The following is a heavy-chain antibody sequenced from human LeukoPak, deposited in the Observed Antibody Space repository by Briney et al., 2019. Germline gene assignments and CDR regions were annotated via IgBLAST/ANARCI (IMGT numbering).Heavy chain of an antibody. CDR1: GGSFSGYY. V-gene: IGHV4-34*01. D-gene: IGHD2-2*01. CDR2: INHSGST. CDR3: ARLTRHIVVVPAAMPQFDP. J-gene: IGHJ5*02. Sequence: SETLSLTCAVYGGSFSGYYWSWIRQPPGKGLEWIGEINHSGSTNYNPSLKSRVTISVDTSKNQFSLKLGSVTAADTAVYYCARLTRHIVVVPAAMPQFDPWGQGTLVTVSS.